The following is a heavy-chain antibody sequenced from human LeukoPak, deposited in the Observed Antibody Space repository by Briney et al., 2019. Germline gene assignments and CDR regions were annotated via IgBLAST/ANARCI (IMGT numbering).Heavy chain of an antibody. Sequence: SETLSLTCAVYGGSFSGYYWSWIRQPPGKGLEWIGEINHSGSTNYNPSLKSRVTISVDTSKNQFSLKLSSVTAADTAVYYCAKGLDIPVYWGQGTLVTVSS. J-gene: IGHJ4*02. D-gene: IGHD2-15*01. CDR2: INHSGST. CDR3: AKGLDIPVY. CDR1: GGSFSGYY. V-gene: IGHV4-34*01.